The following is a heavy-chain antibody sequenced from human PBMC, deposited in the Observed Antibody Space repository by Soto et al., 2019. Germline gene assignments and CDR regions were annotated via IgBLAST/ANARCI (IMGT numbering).Heavy chain of an antibody. CDR2: INHSGST. D-gene: IGHD3-10*01. CDR3: ARRVRGVNDAFDI. Sequence: SETLSLTCTVYGGSFSDYYWTWIRQPPGKGLEWIGEINHSGSTNYNPSLKSRVTISVDTSKNQFSLKMSSVTAADTAVYYCARRVRGVNDAFDIWGQGTKVTVSS. J-gene: IGHJ3*02. V-gene: IGHV4-34*01. CDR1: GGSFSDYY.